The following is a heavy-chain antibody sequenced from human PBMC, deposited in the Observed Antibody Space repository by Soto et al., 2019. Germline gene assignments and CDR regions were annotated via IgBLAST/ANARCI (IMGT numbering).Heavy chain of an antibody. CDR2: IYWDDDH. D-gene: IGHD2-2*01. J-gene: IGHJ3*01. Sequence: QITLKESGPTLVKPTETLTLTCTFSGFSLTTSGVGVGWIRQPPGKALEWLALIYWDDDHRYSPSLQSRLTITKATSDNHVVLIMTDLDPVDTGTYYCAHRLCRGYCSSTSCYHAFALWGQGTIVTVSS. CDR1: GFSLTTSGVG. CDR3: AHRLCRGYCSSTSCYHAFAL. V-gene: IGHV2-5*02.